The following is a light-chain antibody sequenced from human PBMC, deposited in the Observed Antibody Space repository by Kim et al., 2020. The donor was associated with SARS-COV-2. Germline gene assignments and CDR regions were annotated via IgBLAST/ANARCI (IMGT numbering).Light chain of an antibody. V-gene: IGLV1-44*01. J-gene: IGLJ2*01. CDR3: AAWDDNLNVV. CDR1: SSNIGRNT. Sequence: ELTQPPSASGTPGQRVTISCSGSSSNIGRNTVNWYQQLPGTAPKLLIYTNNQRPSRVPDRFSGSKSGTSASLTISGLQSEDEADYYCAAWDDNLNVVF. CDR2: TNN.